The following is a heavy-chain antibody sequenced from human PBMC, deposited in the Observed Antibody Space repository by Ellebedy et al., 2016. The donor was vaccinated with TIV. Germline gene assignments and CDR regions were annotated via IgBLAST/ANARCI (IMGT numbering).Heavy chain of an antibody. V-gene: IGHV3-23*01. D-gene: IGHD5-24*01. J-gene: IGHJ3*01. CDR1: GFTFSGYA. CDR2: ISNTGTRT. Sequence: GESLKISCAPSGFTFSGYAMSWFRQAPGKGLEWVSSISNTGTRTYYANSVEGRFIISRDNSKKTLYLQMNSLRAEDTAKYFCAKDQVAGDGRWVLDVWGQGTIVTVS. CDR3: AKDQVAGDGRWVLDV.